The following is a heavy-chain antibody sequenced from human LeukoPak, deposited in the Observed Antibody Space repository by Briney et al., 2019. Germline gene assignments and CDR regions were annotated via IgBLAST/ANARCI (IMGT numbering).Heavy chain of an antibody. Sequence: SETPSLTCTVSGGSISSYYWSWIRQPAGKGLEWIGRIYTSGSTNYNPSLKSRVTMSVDTSKNQFSLKLSSVTAADTAVYYCARDGYCSSTSCSLGYFDYWGQGTLVTVSS. CDR2: IYTSGST. CDR3: ARDGYCSSTSCSLGYFDY. V-gene: IGHV4-4*07. J-gene: IGHJ4*02. CDR1: GGSISSYY. D-gene: IGHD2-2*03.